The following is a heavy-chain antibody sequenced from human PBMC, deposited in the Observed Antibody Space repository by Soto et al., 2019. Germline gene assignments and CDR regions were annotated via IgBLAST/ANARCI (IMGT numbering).Heavy chain of an antibody. CDR1: GDSIDNTVFF. V-gene: IGHV4-31*03. CDR2: IXXSXXX. J-gene: IGHJ4*02. Sequence: SETLSLTCSVSGDSIDNTVFFWNWIRQHPEKGLXWIXXIXXSXXXXXNXXLKSRVTMSLDTSRNQFSLNSTSVTAADTAVYFCAREPYLPKARNDFWGPGTLVTASS. CDR3: AREPYLPKARNDF.